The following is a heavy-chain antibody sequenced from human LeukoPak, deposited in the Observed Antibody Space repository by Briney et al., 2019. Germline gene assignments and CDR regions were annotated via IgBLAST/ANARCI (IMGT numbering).Heavy chain of an antibody. J-gene: IGHJ4*02. Sequence: SETLSLTCTVYGGSFSAYQWSWIRQPPGKGLEWIGEITHSGGTTYSPSLKSRLTISVDTSKKQFSLELTSVTAADTAVYYCAMIRGYDFRGDWGQGTLVTVAS. D-gene: IGHD5-12*01. CDR1: GGSFSAYQ. V-gene: IGHV4-34*01. CDR2: ITHSGGT. CDR3: AMIRGYDFRGD.